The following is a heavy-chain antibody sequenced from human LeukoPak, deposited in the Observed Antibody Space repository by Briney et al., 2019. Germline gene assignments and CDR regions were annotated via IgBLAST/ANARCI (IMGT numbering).Heavy chain of an antibody. CDR2: ISSSSLYI. CDR3: ARAAGYCSSTSCQAYYYYMDV. Sequence: RPGGSLRLSCAASGFTFSNYNMNWVRQAPGKGLEWVSSISSSSLYIYYADSVKGRFTISRDNAKNSLYLQMNSLRAEDTAVYYCARAAGYCSSTSCQAYYYYMDVWGRGTTVTVSS. J-gene: IGHJ6*03. D-gene: IGHD2-2*01. V-gene: IGHV3-21*01. CDR1: GFTFSNYN.